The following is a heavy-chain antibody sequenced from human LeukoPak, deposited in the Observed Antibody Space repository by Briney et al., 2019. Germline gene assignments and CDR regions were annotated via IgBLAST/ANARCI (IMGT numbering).Heavy chain of an antibody. CDR2: FYYSGST. D-gene: IGHD2-2*01. CDR3: ARRGDCIITSCNHYYHYYYLDV. CDR1: GGSISNFY. V-gene: IGHV4-59*01. J-gene: IGHJ6*03. Sequence: SETLSLTCTVSGGSISNFYWSWIRQPPGKGLEWIGYFYYSGSTNYNPSLKSRVTMSVDTSTNQFSLKLTSVTAADTAVYYCARRGDCIITSCNHYYHYYYLDVWGMGTPVTISS.